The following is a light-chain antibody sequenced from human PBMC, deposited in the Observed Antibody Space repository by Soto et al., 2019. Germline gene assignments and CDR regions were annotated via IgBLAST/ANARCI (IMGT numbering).Light chain of an antibody. CDR2: GAS. V-gene: IGKV3D-15*01. Sequence: IMMTQSPATLSVSPGEGATLSCRASQSIENKLAWYHQRPGQPPRLLIYGASTRATGIPVRFSGSGPGTDFTLYISVLQSEDFGVYYCQQYRSWRTFGQGTTVEVK. J-gene: IGKJ1*01. CDR3: QQYRSWRT. CDR1: QSIENK.